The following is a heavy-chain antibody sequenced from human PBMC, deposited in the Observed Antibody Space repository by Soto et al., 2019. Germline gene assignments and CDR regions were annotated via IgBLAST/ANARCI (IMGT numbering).Heavy chain of an antibody. CDR1: GVTFSSYA. V-gene: IGHV3-23*01. J-gene: IGHJ4*02. CDR3: AKADSPGEYSGYARLDC. CDR2: ISGSGDST. Sequence: EVQLLESGGGLVQPGGSLRLSCAASGVTFSSYAMSWVRQAPGKGLEWVSAISGSGDSTYYADSVKGRFTISRDNSKNTRYLQMNSLGAEDTAVYYGAKADSPGEYSGYARLDCWGQGTLVTVSS. D-gene: IGHD5-12*01.